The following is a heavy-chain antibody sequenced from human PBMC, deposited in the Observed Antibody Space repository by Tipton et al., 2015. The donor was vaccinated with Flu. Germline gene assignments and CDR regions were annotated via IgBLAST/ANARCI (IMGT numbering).Heavy chain of an antibody. CDR2: SYSGGGT. V-gene: IGHV4-61*02. D-gene: IGHD1-26*01. J-gene: IGHJ3*02. Sequence: TLSLTCTVSGGSVISATYFWGWIRQPAGKGLEWIGRSYSGGGTSYNPSLKSRVTVSVDTSKNQFSLKLRSVAAADTAVYYCARGAGWDLLGGSFDIWGRGAGVTASP. CDR1: GGSVISATYF. CDR3: ARGAGWDLLGGSFDI.